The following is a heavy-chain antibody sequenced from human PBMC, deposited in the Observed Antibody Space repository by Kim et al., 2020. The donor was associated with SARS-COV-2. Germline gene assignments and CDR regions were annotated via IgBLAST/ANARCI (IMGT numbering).Heavy chain of an antibody. J-gene: IGHJ6*02. CDR2: IIPILGIA. CDR1: GGTFSSYA. CDR3: ARGNKGKFTGVPYYYYGMDV. D-gene: IGHD2-8*01. V-gene: IGHV1-69*04. Sequence: SVKVSCKASGGTFSSYAISWVRQAPGQGLEWMGRIIPILGIANYAQKFQGRVTITADKSTSTAYMELSSLRSEDTAVYYCARGNKGKFTGVPYYYYGMDVWGQGTTVTVSS.